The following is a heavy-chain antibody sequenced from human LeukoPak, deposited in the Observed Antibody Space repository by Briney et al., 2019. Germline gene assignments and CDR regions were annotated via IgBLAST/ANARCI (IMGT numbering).Heavy chain of an antibody. CDR2: IYHSGST. CDR1: GGSISSSNW. V-gene: IGHV4-4*02. CDR3: ARGPYCSSTSCYYYYYYGMDV. D-gene: IGHD2-2*01. J-gene: IGHJ6*02. Sequence: SETLSLTCAVSGGSISSSNWWSWVRQPPGKGLEWIGEIYHSGSTNYNPSLKSRVTISVDKSKNQFSLKLSSVTAADTAVYYCARGPYCSSTSCYYYYYYGMDVWGQGTTVTVSS.